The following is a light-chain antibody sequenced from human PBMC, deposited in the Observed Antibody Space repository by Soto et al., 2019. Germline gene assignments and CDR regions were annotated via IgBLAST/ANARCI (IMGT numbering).Light chain of an antibody. CDR1: QSVSSN. V-gene: IGKV3-15*01. J-gene: IGKJ4*01. CDR3: QQYNNWXPLT. Sequence: EIVMTQSPATLSVSPGERATLSCRASQSVSSNLAWYQQKPGQAPRLLIYGASTRATGIPARFSGSGSGTEFTLTISXXXXXXFAVYYCQQYNNWXPLTFGGG. CDR2: GAS.